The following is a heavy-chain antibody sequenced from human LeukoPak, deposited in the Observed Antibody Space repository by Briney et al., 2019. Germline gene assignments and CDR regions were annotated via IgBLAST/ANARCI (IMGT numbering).Heavy chain of an antibody. V-gene: IGHV3-53*01. CDR2: IYSGGST. D-gene: IGHD3-3*01. CDR1: GFTVSSNY. J-gene: IGHJ4*02. Sequence: GGSLRLSCAASGFTVSSNYMSWVRQAPGKGLEWVSVIYSGGSTYYADSVRGRFTISRDNSKNTLYLQMDSLRAEDTAVYYCARDPSTWNGYSDYWGQGTLVTVSS. CDR3: ARDPSTWNGYSDY.